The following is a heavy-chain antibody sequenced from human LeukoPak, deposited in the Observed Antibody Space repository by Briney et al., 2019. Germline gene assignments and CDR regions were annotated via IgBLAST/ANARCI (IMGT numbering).Heavy chain of an antibody. V-gene: IGHV4-31*02. D-gene: IGHD3-3*01. CDR2: IYYSGST. J-gene: IGHJ5*02. CDR1: GFTFSDYY. CDR3: ARENTRFLEWDNWFDP. Sequence: LRLSCAASGFTFSDYYMSWIRQHPGKGLEWIGYIYYSGSTYYNPSLKSRVTISVDTSKNQFSLKLSSVTAADTAVYYCARENTRFLEWDNWFDPWGQGTLVTVSS.